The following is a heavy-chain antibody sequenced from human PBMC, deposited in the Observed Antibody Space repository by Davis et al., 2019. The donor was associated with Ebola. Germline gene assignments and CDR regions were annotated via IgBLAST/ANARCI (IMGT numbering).Heavy chain of an antibody. CDR3: ARAIGYSYGYYNWFDP. V-gene: IGHV1-2*04. CDR2: INPNSGGT. D-gene: IGHD5-18*01. CDR1: VYTFTGYY. Sequence: AASVKVSCKASVYTFTGYYMHWVRQAPGQGLEWMGWINPNSGGTNYAQKFQGWVTMTRDTSISTAYMELSRLRSDDTAVYYCARAIGYSYGYYNWFDPWGQGTLVTVSS. J-gene: IGHJ5*02.